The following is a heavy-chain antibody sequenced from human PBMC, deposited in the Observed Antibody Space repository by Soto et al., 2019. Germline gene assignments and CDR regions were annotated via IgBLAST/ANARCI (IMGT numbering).Heavy chain of an antibody. CDR3: TRDASRDSSARGWFDP. Sequence: GGSLRLSCAASGFTFPSFTMNWVRQAPGKGLEWVSTISSNSAYIYYTDALRGRFTISRDNAKNSLHLQMNSLRAEDTAVYYCTRDASRDSSARGWFDPWGPGTLVTVSS. V-gene: IGHV3-21*01. J-gene: IGHJ5*02. D-gene: IGHD6-13*01. CDR2: ISSNSAYI. CDR1: GFTFPSFT.